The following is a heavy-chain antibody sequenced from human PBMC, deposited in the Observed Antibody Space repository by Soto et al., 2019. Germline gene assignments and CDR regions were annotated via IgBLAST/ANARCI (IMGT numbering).Heavy chain of an antibody. CDR3: ARAGVGLGYFDY. J-gene: IGHJ4*02. D-gene: IGHD3-10*01. V-gene: IGHV3-53*02. CDR1: GFTVSSNY. CDR2: IYSGVST. Sequence: EVQLLETGGGLIQPGGSLRLSCAASGFTVSSNYMSWVRQAPGKGLEWVSVIYSGVSTYYADSVKGRFTIYRDNSKNTLYLQMNSLRAEDTAVYYCARAGVGLGYFDYWGQGTMVTVSS.